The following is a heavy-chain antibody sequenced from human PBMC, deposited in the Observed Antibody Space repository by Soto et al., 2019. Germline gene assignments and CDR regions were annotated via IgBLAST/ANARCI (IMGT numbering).Heavy chain of an antibody. CDR1: GFTFEDYA. D-gene: IGHD6-13*01. J-gene: IGHJ1*01. CDR3: VKDESINWYSGHFRH. CDR2: INWNSGSI. Sequence: LRLSCAASGFTFEDYAMHWVRQVPGKGLEWVSGINWNSGSIGYGDSVKGRFAISRDNAKNSLHLQMNSLSAEDTAFYYCVKDESINWYSGHFRHWGQGTLVTVSS. V-gene: IGHV3-9*01.